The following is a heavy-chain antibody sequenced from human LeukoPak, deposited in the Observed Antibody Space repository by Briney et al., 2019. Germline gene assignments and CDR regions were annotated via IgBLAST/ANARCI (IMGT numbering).Heavy chain of an antibody. CDR1: GGSISSYY. CDR2: IYYSGST. V-gene: IGHV4-59*08. CDR3: ARHYDSSGYPCFDI. D-gene: IGHD3-22*01. J-gene: IGHJ3*02. Sequence: PSETLSLTCTVSGGSISSYYWSWIRQPPGKGLEWIGYIYYSGSTNYNPSLKSRVTISVDTSKNQFSLKLSSVTAADTAVYYCARHYDSSGYPCFDIWGQGTMVTVSS.